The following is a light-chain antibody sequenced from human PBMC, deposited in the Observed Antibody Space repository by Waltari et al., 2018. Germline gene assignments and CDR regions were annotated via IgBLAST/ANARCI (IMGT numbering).Light chain of an antibody. CDR1: QSVTSIS. CDR2: GTS. V-gene: IGKV3-20*01. CDR3: QQYDGEVVT. J-gene: IGKJ4*01. Sequence: EIVLTQSPGTLSLSPGERATLSCRASQSVTSISLTWYQQKFGQAPWLLIYGTSSRATGIPDRFSGSGSGTDFTLTISRLEPEDFAVYYCQQYDGEVVTFGGGTKVEI.